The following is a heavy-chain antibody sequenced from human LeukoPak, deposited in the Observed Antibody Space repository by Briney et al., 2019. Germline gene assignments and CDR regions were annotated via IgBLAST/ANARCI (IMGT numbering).Heavy chain of an antibody. J-gene: IGHJ6*03. V-gene: IGHV1-69*13. CDR2: ITPIYGTT. Sequence: SVKVSCKASGGTFGSYTFNWVRQAPGQGLEWMGGITPIYGTTDYAQRFQGRVTISADESTSTAYIELSSLRSDDTAVYYCAREANFYYYMDVWGKGTTVTVSS. CDR3: AREANFYYYMDV. D-gene: IGHD1-1*01. CDR1: GGTFGSYT.